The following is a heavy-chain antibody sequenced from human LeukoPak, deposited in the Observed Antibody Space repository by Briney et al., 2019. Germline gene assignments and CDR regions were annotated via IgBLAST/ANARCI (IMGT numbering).Heavy chain of an antibody. CDR3: AKEKDYYVSRSCDY. CDR1: GFSFNNYG. V-gene: IGHV3-30*18. D-gene: IGHD3-10*01. CDR2: ISYEGKNS. J-gene: IGHJ4*02. Sequence: PGRSLRLSCTSSGFSFNNYGMHWVRQAPGKGLEWVAVISYEGKNSYYADSVKGRFTISRDNSQNTLYLQMNNLRAEDTALYYYAKEKDYYVSRSCDYWGQGTQVTVSS.